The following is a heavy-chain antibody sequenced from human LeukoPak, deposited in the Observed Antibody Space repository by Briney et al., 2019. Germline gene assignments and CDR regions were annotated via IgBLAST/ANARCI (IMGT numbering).Heavy chain of an antibody. Sequence: GASVKVSCKASGYTFTNYGISWVRQAPGQGLEWMGWISAYNGNTNYAQKLQGRVTMTTDTSTSTAYMELRSLRSDDTALYYCARTFYHDSRGYYRDAFDIWGQGTMVTVSS. D-gene: IGHD3-22*01. J-gene: IGHJ3*02. CDR2: ISAYNGNT. CDR1: GYTFTNYG. V-gene: IGHV1-18*01. CDR3: ARTFYHDSRGYYRDAFDI.